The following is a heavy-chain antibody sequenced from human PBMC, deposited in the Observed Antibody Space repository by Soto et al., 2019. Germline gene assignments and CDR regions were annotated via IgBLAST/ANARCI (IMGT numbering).Heavy chain of an antibody. V-gene: IGHV1-69*01. D-gene: IGHD3-3*01. J-gene: IGHJ3*02. Sequence: NGAWKGVVEGISIYASGWGSQKQEQGLEWMGGIIPIFGTAKYAQKFQGRVTITADESTSTAYMELSSLRSEDTAVYYCAREIFGVIISGGRDAFDIWGQGTMVTGSS. CDR1: VEGISIYA. CDR2: IIPIFGTA. CDR3: AREIFGVIISGGRDAFDI.